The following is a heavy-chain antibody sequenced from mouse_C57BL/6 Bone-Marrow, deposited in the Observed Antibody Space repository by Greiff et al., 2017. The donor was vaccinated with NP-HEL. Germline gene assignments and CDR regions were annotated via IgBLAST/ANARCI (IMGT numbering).Heavy chain of an antibody. D-gene: IGHD1-1*01. V-gene: IGHV6-3*01. Sequence: EVKLEESGGGLVQPGGSMKLSCVASGFTFSNYWMNWVRQSPEKGLEWVAQIRLKSDNYATHYAESVKGRFTISRDDSKSSVYLQMNNLRAEDTGIYYCTGEAVVAPNYFDYWGQGTTLTVSS. CDR1: GFTFSNYW. J-gene: IGHJ2*01. CDR3: TGEAVVAPNYFDY. CDR2: IRLKSDNYAT.